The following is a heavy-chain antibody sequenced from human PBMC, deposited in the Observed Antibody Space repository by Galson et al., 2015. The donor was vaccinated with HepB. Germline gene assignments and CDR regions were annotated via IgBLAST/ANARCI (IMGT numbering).Heavy chain of an antibody. V-gene: IGHV3-49*03. CDR2: IRSKDHGVTT. J-gene: IGHJ3*02. D-gene: IGHD3-22*01. CDR1: GITFGDYT. CDR3: SRDWGSYYYDSSGYYLGAFDI. Sequence: SLRLSCAASGITFGDYTMSWFRQAPGKGLEWVGFIRSKDHGVTTEYAASVKGRFSIARDDSKSIAYLQMNSLKTEDTAVYYCSRDWGSYYYDSSGYYLGAFDIWGQGTMVTVSS.